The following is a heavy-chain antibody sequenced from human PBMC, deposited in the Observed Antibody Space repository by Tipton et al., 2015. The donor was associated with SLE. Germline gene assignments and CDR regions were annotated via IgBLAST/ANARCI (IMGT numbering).Heavy chain of an antibody. J-gene: IGHJ6*03. Sequence: QLVQSGGGLVQPGGSLRLSCEASGFIFGTYWITWVRQVSGKGLEWVANIKEDGSAEYYVDSVKGRFIISRDNTKNSLYLQMSSLRAEDTAVYYCARDRGSWGYYMDVWGQGTTVAVSS. V-gene: IGHV3-7*01. CDR1: GFIFGTYW. CDR2: IKEDGSAE. D-gene: IGHD6-13*01. CDR3: ARDRGSWGYYMDV.